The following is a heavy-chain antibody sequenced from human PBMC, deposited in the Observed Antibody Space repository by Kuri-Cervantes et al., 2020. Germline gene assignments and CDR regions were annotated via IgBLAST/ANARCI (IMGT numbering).Heavy chain of an antibody. V-gene: IGHV3-30-3*01. Sequence: GESLKISCAASGFTFSSYATHWVRQAPGKGLEWVAVISYDGSNKYYADSVKGRFTISRDNAKNSLYLQMNSLRAEDTAVYYCATGSGRWLDWGQGTLVTVSS. D-gene: IGHD3-10*01. CDR1: GFTFSSYA. CDR3: ATGSGRWLD. CDR2: ISYDGSNK. J-gene: IGHJ4*02.